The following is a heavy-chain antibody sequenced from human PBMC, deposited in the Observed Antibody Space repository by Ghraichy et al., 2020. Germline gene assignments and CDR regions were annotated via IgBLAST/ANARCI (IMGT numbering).Heavy chain of an antibody. CDR2: IYSGDTT. CDR3: AREPFDY. CDR1: GFTVNSNY. J-gene: IGHJ4*02. V-gene: IGHV3-53*01. Sequence: GESLNISCAVSGFTVNSNYMSWVRQAPGKGLEWVAVIYSGDTTRYADFVKGRFTIFRDTSKHTVYLQMNSLGEEDTAGYYCAREPFDYWGQGTHLTVSS.